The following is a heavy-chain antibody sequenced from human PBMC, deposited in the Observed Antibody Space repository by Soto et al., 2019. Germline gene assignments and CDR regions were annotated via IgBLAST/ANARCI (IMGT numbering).Heavy chain of an antibody. Sequence: PGESLKISCKGSGYSFTSYCIGWVRQMPGKGLEWMGIIYPGDSDTRYSPSFQGQVTISADKSISTAYLQWSSLKASDTAMYYCARRGVSSGWYWNYYYMDVWGKGTTVTVSS. V-gene: IGHV5-51*01. CDR3: ARRGVSSGWYWNYYYMDV. CDR1: GYSFTSYC. J-gene: IGHJ6*03. CDR2: IYPGDSDT. D-gene: IGHD6-19*01.